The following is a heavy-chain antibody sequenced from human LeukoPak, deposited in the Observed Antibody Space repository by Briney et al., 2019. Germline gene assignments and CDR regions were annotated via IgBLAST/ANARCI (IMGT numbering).Heavy chain of an antibody. J-gene: IGHJ5*02. CDR1: GGTFSSFA. CDR2: IIPIFGTA. CDR3: ARAVVVVPAVGPLNWFDP. Sequence: SVKVSCKASGGTFSSFAISWVRQAPGQGLEWMGGIIPIFGTANYAQKFQGRVTITADESTSTAYMELSSLRSEDTAVYYCARAVVVVPAVGPLNWFDPWGQGTLVTVSS. D-gene: IGHD2-2*01. V-gene: IGHV1-69*01.